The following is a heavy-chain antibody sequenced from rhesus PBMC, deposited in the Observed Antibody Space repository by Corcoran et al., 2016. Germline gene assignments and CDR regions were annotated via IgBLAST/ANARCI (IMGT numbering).Heavy chain of an antibody. CDR3: TREGIRERYFEC. Sequence: QVQLVQSGAEIKQPGASVTLSCKASGYTFTSYYMHWVRQAPGQGLEWIGQISPYNGNKGEGQNYQGRVSITADTSTSTCYMELSSLRSEDTDVYYCTREGIRERYFECWGQGALVTVSS. CDR1: GYTFTSYY. V-gene: IGHV1-1*01. D-gene: IGHD5-42*01. CDR2: ISPYNGNK. J-gene: IGHJ1*01.